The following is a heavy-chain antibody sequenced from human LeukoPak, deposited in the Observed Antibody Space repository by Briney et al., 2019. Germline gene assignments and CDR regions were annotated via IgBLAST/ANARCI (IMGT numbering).Heavy chain of an antibody. CDR1: GFTLSNYG. Sequence: PGGSLRLSCAASGFTLSNYGMSWVRQAPGKGLEWVSAISGGGGYTYYADSVKGRFTISRDNSKNTLYLQMNTLRADDTAVYYCAKDHGSSDWYYFDYWGQGTLVTVSS. V-gene: IGHV3-23*01. CDR3: AKDHGSSDWYYFDY. D-gene: IGHD6-13*01. J-gene: IGHJ4*02. CDR2: ISGGGGYT.